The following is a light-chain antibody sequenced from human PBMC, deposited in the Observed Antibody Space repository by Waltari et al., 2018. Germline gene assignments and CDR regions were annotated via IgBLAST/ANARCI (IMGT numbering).Light chain of an antibody. CDR2: DVT. CDR1: SSDVGNYNR. V-gene: IGLV2-18*02. CDR3: SSPTTSITWV. Sequence: QSALTQPPSVSGSPGQSVTISCTATSSDVGNYNRVSWYQQSPGTAPKLMIYDVTNRPSGVPDRFSGSKSGNTASLTISGLQADDEADYYCSSPTTSITWVFGGGTKLTVL. J-gene: IGLJ3*02.